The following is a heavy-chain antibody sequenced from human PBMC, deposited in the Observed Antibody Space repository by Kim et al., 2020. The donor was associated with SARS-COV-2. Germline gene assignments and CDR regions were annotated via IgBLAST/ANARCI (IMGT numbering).Heavy chain of an antibody. Sequence: ASVKVSCKASGYTFTSYAMHWVRQAPGQRLEWMGWINAGNGNTKYSQKFQGRVTITRDTSASTAYMELSSLRSEDTAVYYCARPSEGSGSYRAFDIWGQGTMVTVSS. V-gene: IGHV1-3*01. CDR2: INAGNGNT. CDR3: ARPSEGSGSYRAFDI. D-gene: IGHD3-10*01. CDR1: GYTFTSYA. J-gene: IGHJ3*02.